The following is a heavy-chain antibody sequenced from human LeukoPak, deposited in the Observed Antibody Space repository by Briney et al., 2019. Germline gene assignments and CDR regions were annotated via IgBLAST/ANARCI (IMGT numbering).Heavy chain of an antibody. CDR3: ARAPSWYSSGWYGALGMDV. CDR1: GGSFSGYY. CDR2: INHSGST. Sequence: PSETLSLTCAVYGGSFSGYYWSWIRQPPGKGLEWIGEINHSGSTNYNPSLKSRVTISVDTSKNQFSLKLSSVTAADTAMYYCARAPSWYSSGWYGALGMDVWGQGTTVTVSS. J-gene: IGHJ6*02. V-gene: IGHV4-34*01. D-gene: IGHD6-19*01.